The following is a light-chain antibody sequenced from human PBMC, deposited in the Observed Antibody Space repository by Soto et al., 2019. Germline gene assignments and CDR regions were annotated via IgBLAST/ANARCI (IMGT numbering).Light chain of an antibody. Sequence: QSALTQPPSASGSPGQSVTISCTGTSSDVGGYNYVSWYQQHPGKAPKLMIYEVSKRPSGVPDRLSGFKSGNTASLTVSGLQAEDEADYYCSSYAGSNKMVFGGGTKLTVL. V-gene: IGLV2-8*01. CDR2: EVS. CDR3: SSYAGSNKMV. CDR1: SSDVGGYNY. J-gene: IGLJ2*01.